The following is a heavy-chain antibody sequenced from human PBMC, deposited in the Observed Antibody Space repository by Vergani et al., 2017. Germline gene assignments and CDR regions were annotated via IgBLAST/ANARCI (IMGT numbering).Heavy chain of an antibody. CDR2: INHSGST. D-gene: IGHD2/OR15-2a*01. J-gene: IGHJ4*02. V-gene: IGHV4-34*01. CDR3: ARDARISLYYFDY. CDR1: GGSFSGYY. Sequence: QVQLQQWGAGLLKHSETLSLTCAVYGGSFSGYYWSWIRQPPGKGLEWIGEINHSGSTNYNPSLKSRVTISVDTSKNQFSLKLSSVTAADTAVYYCARDARISLYYFDYWGQGTLVTVSS.